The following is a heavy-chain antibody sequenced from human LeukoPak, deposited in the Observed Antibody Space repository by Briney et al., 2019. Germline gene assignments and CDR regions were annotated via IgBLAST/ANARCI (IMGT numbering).Heavy chain of an antibody. CDR1: GFTFSSYA. Sequence: PGRSLRLSCAASGFTFSSYAMHWVHQAPGKGLEWVAVISYDGSNKYYADSVKGRFTISRDNSKNTLYLQMNSLRAEDTAVYYCARGDPLPDPWGQGTLVTVSS. J-gene: IGHJ5*02. CDR3: ARGDPLPDP. V-gene: IGHV3-30*01. CDR2: ISYDGSNK.